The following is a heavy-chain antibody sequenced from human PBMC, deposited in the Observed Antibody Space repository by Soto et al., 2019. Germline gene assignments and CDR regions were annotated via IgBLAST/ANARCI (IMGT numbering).Heavy chain of an antibody. Sequence: QVQLVQSGAEVKKPGSSVKVSCKASGGTFSSYAISWVRQAPGQGLEWMGGIIPIFGTANYAQKFQGRVTITADESTSTAYMELSSLRSEDTAVYYCARVIELGYYYDTKSVGDYYYGMDVWGQGTTVTVSS. D-gene: IGHD3-22*01. CDR2: IIPIFGTA. J-gene: IGHJ6*02. CDR1: GGTFSSYA. CDR3: ARVIELGYYYDTKSVGDYYYGMDV. V-gene: IGHV1-69*01.